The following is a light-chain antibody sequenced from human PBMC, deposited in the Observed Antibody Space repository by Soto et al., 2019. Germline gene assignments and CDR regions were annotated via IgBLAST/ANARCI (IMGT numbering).Light chain of an antibody. J-gene: IGKJ5*01. CDR3: QQRSNWPPT. CDR2: GAS. V-gene: IGKV3D-20*02. CDR1: QSVSSSY. Sequence: EIVLTQSPGTLSLSPGERDTLSCRASQSVSSSYLAWYQQKPGQAPRLLIYGASSRATGIPDRFSGSGSGTDFTLTISRLEPEDFAVYYCQQRSNWPPTFGQGTRLEI.